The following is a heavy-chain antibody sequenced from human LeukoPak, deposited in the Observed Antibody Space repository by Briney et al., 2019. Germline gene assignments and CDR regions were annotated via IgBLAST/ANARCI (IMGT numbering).Heavy chain of an antibody. CDR2: LSSSGGSR. D-gene: IGHD3-22*01. V-gene: IGHV3-23*01. Sequence: GGSLRLSCAASGFTFNNYAMTWVRQAPGKGLEWVSGLSSSGGSRYYADSVKGRFTISRDSSKNTLYLQMNSLRAEDTAVYYCAKSQEDDSSGYYYSNFDYWGQGTLVTVSS. J-gene: IGHJ4*02. CDR1: GFTFNNYA. CDR3: AKSQEDDSSGYYYSNFDY.